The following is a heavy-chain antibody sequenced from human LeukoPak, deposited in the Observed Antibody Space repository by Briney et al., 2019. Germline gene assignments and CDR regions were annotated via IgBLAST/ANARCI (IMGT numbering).Heavy chain of an antibody. J-gene: IGHJ4*02. Sequence: SVKVSCKASGYTFTCYYMHWVRQAPGQGLEWMGGIIPIFETPTYAQKFHGRVTITADESTSTAYMELSSLRSEDTAVYYCANSPFRDSYDRSGYFSHRSYYFDYWGQGTLVTVSS. CDR3: ANSPFRDSYDRSGYFSHRSYYFDY. V-gene: IGHV1-69*13. CDR2: IIPIFETP. D-gene: IGHD3-22*01. CDR1: GYTFTCYY.